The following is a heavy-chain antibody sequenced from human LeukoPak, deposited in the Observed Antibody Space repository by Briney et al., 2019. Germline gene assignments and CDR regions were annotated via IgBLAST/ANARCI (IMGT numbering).Heavy chain of an antibody. Sequence: ASVKVSCKASGGTFSSYAISWVRQAPGQGLEWMGWMNPNSGNTGFAQKFQGRVTMTRDTSISTAYMELSSLRSEDTAVYYCARRVPWFGPWGQGTLVTVSS. CDR2: MNPNSGNT. J-gene: IGHJ5*02. V-gene: IGHV1-8*02. CDR3: ARRVPWFGP. D-gene: IGHD2-2*01. CDR1: GGTFSSYA.